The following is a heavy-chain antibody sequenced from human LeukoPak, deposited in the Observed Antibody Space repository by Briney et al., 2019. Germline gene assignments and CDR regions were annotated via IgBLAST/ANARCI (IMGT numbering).Heavy chain of an antibody. V-gene: IGHV4-59*01. CDR1: GGSISTYY. CDR2: IYYSGST. J-gene: IGHJ4*02. D-gene: IGHD2-8*02. CDR3: ATYRQVLLPFES. Sequence: SETLSLTCTVSGGSISTYYWSWVRQSPGKGLEWIGHIYYSGSTNYNPSLKSRVAMSVDTSKDQFSLKLSSVTAADTAIYYCATYRQVLLPFESWGQGTLVTVSS.